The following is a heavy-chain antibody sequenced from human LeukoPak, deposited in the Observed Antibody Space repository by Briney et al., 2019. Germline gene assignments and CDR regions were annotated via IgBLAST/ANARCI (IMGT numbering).Heavy chain of an antibody. Sequence: SETLSLTCTVSGGSISSSSYYWGWIRQPPGKGLEWIGSIYYSGSTYYNPSLKSRVTISVDTSKNQFSLKLSSVTAADTAVYYCARHKMVKRWELLQLCAFDIWGQGTMVTVSS. V-gene: IGHV4-39*01. CDR2: IYYSGST. CDR1: GGSISSSSYY. CDR3: ARHKMVKRWELLQLCAFDI. D-gene: IGHD1-26*01. J-gene: IGHJ3*02.